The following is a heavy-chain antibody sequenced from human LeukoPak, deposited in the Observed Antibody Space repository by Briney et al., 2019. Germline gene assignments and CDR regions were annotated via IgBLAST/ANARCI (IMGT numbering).Heavy chain of an antibody. CDR2: IYYSGST. D-gene: IGHD3-10*01. CDR3: ARQLYVSGSYYAPMDV. CDR1: GGSISSSSYY. Sequence: SETLSLTCTVSGGSISSSSYYWGWIRQPPGKGLEWIGSIYYSGSTYYNPSLKSRVTISVDTSKNQFSLKMSSVTAADTAVYFCARQLYVSGSYYAPMDVWGKGTTVTISS. J-gene: IGHJ6*03. V-gene: IGHV4-39*01.